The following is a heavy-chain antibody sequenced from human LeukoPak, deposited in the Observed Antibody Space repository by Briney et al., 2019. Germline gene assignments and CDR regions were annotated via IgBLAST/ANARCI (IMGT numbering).Heavy chain of an antibody. CDR3: ARTLSSGYYSPDY. D-gene: IGHD3-22*01. V-gene: IGHV3-21*01. J-gene: IGHJ4*02. CDR2: ISSSSSYI. CDR1: GFTFSSYE. Sequence: AGGSLRLSRAASGFTFSSYEMNWVRQAPGKGLEWVSSISSSSSYIYYADSLKGRFTISRDNAKNSLYLQMNSLRAEDTAVYYCARTLSSGYYSPDYWGQGTLVTVSS.